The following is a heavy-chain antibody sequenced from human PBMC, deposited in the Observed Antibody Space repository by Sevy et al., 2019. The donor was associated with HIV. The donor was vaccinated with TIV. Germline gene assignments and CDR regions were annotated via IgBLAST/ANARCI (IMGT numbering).Heavy chain of an antibody. CDR3: ARVDYQYYYYAMDV. D-gene: IGHD4-17*01. CDR2: IWYDGSNK. Sequence: GESLKISCAAPGFTFNSYGMHWVRQAPGKGLEWVAVIWYDGSNKYYEESVKGRFTISRDNSKNTLYLQMNSLRAEDTAVYFCARVDYQYYYYAMDVWGQGTTVTVSS. J-gene: IGHJ6*02. CDR1: GFTFNSYG. V-gene: IGHV3-33*01.